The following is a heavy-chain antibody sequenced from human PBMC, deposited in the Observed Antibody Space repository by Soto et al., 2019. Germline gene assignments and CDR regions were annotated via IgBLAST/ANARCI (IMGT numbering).Heavy chain of an antibody. CDR1: GFTFRSFG. D-gene: IGHD1-26*01. V-gene: IGHV3-30*18. CDR2: ISYDGTNK. J-gene: IGHJ3*02. CDR3: AKVLPATGIEGGGDAFDI. Sequence: SLRLSCAASGFTFRSFGMHWIRQAPGKGLEWVALISYDGTNKYYADSVRGRFTISRDNSKSTLYLEMNTLRVEDTAVYYCAKVLPATGIEGGGDAFDIWGQGTMVTVSS.